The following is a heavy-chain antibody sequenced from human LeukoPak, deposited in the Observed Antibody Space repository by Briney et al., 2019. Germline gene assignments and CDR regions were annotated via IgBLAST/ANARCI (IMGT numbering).Heavy chain of an antibody. CDR1: GYTFTGYY. Sequence: GASVKVSCKASGYTFTGYYMHWVRQAPGRGLEWMGWINPDSGATNYAQKFQGRVTMTRDTSISTAYMELSRLRSDDTAVYFCARDTLFMVRGVINDYWGQGTLVTVSS. D-gene: IGHD3-10*01. CDR2: INPDSGAT. J-gene: IGHJ4*02. CDR3: ARDTLFMVRGVINDY. V-gene: IGHV1-2*02.